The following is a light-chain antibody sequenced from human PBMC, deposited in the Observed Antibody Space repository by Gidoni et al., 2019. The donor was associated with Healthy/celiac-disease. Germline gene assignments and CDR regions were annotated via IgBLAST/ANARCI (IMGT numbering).Light chain of an antibody. V-gene: IGKV1-39*01. CDR1: QSISSY. CDR3: QQSYSTPPLT. Sequence: DIQMTQSPSSLSASVGDRVTITCRASQSISSYLNWYQQKPMKAPKLLIYAASSLQSGVPSRFSGSGSGTDFTLTISSLQPEDFATYYCQQSYSTPPLTFXGXTKVEIK. CDR2: AAS. J-gene: IGKJ4*01.